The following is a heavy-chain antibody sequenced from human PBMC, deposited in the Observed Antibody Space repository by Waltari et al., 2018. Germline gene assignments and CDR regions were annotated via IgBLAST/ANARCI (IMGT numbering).Heavy chain of an antibody. CDR2: ISDAGGII. CDR3: ARSGSLDR. J-gene: IGHJ4*02. D-gene: IGHD1-26*01. CDR1: GFSFSTYT. Sequence: EVQLVESGGGLVQPGGSLRLSCAAPGFSFSTYTMHWVRQAPGKGLEWISFISDAGGIIYYADSVRGRFSISRDNAKNSLYLQMNSLRDDDTALYYCARSGSLDRWGQGTLVTVSS. V-gene: IGHV3-48*02.